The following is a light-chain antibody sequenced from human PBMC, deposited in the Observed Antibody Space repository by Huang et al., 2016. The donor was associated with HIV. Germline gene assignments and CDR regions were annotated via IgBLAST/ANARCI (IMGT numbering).Light chain of an antibody. CDR2: KES. J-gene: IGKJ1*01. Sequence: DIQMTQSPSILSASVGDRVTITCRASQTVDSWLDWYQQRTGKAPKLLIYKESKLESGDPSNVSGSGSGAMYTLTNSSLQTDDFATYYCQQYKSYPWSFGQGTTVDI. CDR3: QQYKSYPWS. V-gene: IGKV1-5*03. CDR1: QTVDSW.